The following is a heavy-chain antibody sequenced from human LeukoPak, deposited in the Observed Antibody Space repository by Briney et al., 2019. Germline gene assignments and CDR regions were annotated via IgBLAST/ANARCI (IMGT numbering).Heavy chain of an antibody. CDR3: ATAVAGSRYYYYYYMDV. Sequence: PGGSLRLSCAASGFTFSSYSMNWVRQAPGKGLEWVSYISSSSSTIYYADSVKGRFTISRDNAKNSLYLQMNSLRAEDTAVYYCATAVAGSRYYYYYYMDVWGKGTTVTVSS. J-gene: IGHJ6*03. CDR2: ISSSSSTI. V-gene: IGHV3-48*01. D-gene: IGHD6-19*01. CDR1: GFTFSSYS.